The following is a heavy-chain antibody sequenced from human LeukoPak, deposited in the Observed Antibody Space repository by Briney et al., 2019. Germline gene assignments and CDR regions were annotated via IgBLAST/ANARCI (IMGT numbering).Heavy chain of an antibody. CDR2: IDPNSGGT. V-gene: IGHV1-2*02. Sequence: ASVKVSCKASGGTISSYAITWVRQAPGQGLEWMGWIDPNSGGTKYAQKFQDRVAMTSDTSISTAYMELSGLRSDDTAVYFCAKEADIVSFDLWGRGTLVTVSS. D-gene: IGHD3-16*02. J-gene: IGHJ2*01. CDR1: GGTISSYA. CDR3: AKEADIVSFDL.